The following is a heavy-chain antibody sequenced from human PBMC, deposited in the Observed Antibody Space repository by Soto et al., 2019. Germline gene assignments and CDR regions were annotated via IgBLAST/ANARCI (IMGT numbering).Heavy chain of an antibody. J-gene: IGHJ6*02. V-gene: IGHV1-69*01. CDR2: IIPIPGTA. CDR1: GGTFGSYA. CDR3: ARSQGSSTTLEIYYYYYYGMDV. D-gene: IGHD2-2*01. Sequence: QVQLVQSGAEVTKPGSSVKVSCKASGGTFGSYAISWVRQAPGQGLEWMGGIIPIPGTANYEQKFQGRVTIAADESTSTAYMELSSLRSEDTAVYYCARSQGSSTTLEIYYYYYYGMDVWGQGTTVTVSS.